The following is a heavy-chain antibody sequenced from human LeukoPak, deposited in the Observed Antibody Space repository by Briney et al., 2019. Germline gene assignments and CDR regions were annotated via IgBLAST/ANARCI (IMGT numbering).Heavy chain of an antibody. Sequence: GGSLGLSCAASGFTFSSYGMHWVRQAPGKGLEWVAFIRYDGSNKYYADSVKGRFTISRDNSKNTLYLQMNSLRAEDTAVYYCARSYSSTPQYYYYYYMDVWGKGTTVTVSS. CDR3: ARSYSSTPQYYYYYYMDV. V-gene: IGHV3-30*02. CDR2: IRYDGSNK. CDR1: GFTFSSYG. D-gene: IGHD6-13*01. J-gene: IGHJ6*03.